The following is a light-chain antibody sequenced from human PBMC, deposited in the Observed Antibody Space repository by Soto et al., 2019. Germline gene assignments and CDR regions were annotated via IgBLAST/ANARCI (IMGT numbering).Light chain of an antibody. CDR1: QSVSKNY. Sequence: IVLTQSPGTLSLSAGERATLSCRASQSVSKNYLAWYQQKPGQAPRLLIYGASNRATGIPDRFIGSGSGTDFTLTISRMEPEDFAVDDCQQYGSSGTFGQGTKVDIK. CDR3: QQYGSSGT. J-gene: IGKJ1*01. CDR2: GAS. V-gene: IGKV3-20*01.